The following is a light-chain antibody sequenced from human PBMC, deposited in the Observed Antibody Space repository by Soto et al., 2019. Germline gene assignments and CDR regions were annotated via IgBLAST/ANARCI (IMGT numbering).Light chain of an antibody. V-gene: IGKV3-11*01. CDR3: QQRSNSAIT. CDR1: RSVSSY. Sequence: IMLTQCKATVSVSPGDPATLCCRATRSVSSYLAWSQQKPGQATRLLIYDASSRPTDIPDRVSGSGSGTDFTLTIRCLQSGDVALAICQQRSNSAITLGRGTRVEIK. CDR2: DAS. J-gene: IGKJ5*01.